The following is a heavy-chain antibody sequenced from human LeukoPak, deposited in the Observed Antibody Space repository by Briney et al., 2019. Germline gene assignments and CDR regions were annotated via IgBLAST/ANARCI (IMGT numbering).Heavy chain of an antibody. D-gene: IGHD6-19*01. J-gene: IGHJ4*02. CDR1: GYTFTSYG. V-gene: IGHV1-18*01. CDR2: ISAYNGNT. CDR3: ARALPTDSSGWYHPFDY. Sequence: ASVKVSCKASGYTFTSYGISWVRQAPGQGPEWMGWISAYNGNTNYAQKFQGRVTITADESTSTAYMELSSLGSEDTAVYYCARALPTDSSGWYHPFDYWGQGTLVTVSS.